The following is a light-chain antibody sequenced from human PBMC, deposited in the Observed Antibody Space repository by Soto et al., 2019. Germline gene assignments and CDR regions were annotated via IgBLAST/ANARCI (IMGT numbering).Light chain of an antibody. Sequence: EIVMTQSPDTLSVSPGERATLSCRASQSISSNLAWYQQKPGQAPRLVIFGASTRATGIPARFSGSGSGTEFTLTISSLQSEDFAVYYCQQYNNWPRTFGQGTKVEIK. V-gene: IGKV3-15*01. CDR1: QSISSN. J-gene: IGKJ1*01. CDR3: QQYNNWPRT. CDR2: GAS.